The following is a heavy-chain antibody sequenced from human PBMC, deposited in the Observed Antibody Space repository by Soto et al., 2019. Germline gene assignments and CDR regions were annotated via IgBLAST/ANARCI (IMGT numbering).Heavy chain of an antibody. V-gene: IGHV1-69*06. CDR1: GGTFSSYA. CDR3: ARLYCSSTSCQGHYYYGMDV. Sequence: WASVKVSCKASGGTFSSYAISWVRQAPGQGLEWMGGIIPIFGTANYAQKFQGRVTITADKSTSTAYMELSSLRSEDTAVYYCARLYCSSTSCQGHYYYGMDVWGQGTTVTVSS. CDR2: IIPIFGTA. J-gene: IGHJ6*02. D-gene: IGHD2-2*01.